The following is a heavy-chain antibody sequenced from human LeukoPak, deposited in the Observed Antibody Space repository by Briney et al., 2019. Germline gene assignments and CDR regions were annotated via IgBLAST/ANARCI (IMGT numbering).Heavy chain of an antibody. J-gene: IGHJ4*02. CDR2: ISYDGSNK. Sequence: PGRSLRLSCAASGFTFSSYAMHWVRQARGKGLEWVAVISYDGSNKYYADSVKGRFTISRDNSKNTLYLQMNSLRAEDTAVYYCARDSSGYGILYYFDYWGQGTLVTVSS. CDR1: GFTFSSYA. D-gene: IGHD5-12*01. V-gene: IGHV3-30-3*01. CDR3: ARDSSGYGILYYFDY.